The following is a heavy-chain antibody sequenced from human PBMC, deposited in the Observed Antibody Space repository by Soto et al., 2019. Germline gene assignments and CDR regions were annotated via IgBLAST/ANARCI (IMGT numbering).Heavy chain of an antibody. CDR2: ISSSGDTI. CDR1: GFTFSSYA. J-gene: IGHJ4*02. D-gene: IGHD3-10*01. CDR3: AGPATTMVLAYFDY. Sequence: GGSLRLSCAASGFTFSSYAMSWVRQAPGKGLEWVSYISSSGDTIYYADSVKGRFTISRDNAKNSLFLHMNSLRDEDTAVYYCAGPATTMVLAYFDYWGQGTPVTVSS. V-gene: IGHV3-48*02.